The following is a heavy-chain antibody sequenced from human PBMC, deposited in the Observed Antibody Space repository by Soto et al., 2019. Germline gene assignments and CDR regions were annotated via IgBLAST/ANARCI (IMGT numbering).Heavy chain of an antibody. CDR2: IIPSYDRT. CDR3: ARDPTNDYGDDTFDY. CDR1: GDAFKRYA. D-gene: IGHD4-17*01. V-gene: IGHV1-69*06. J-gene: IGHJ4*02. Sequence: QVLLLQSGSEVKKAGSSVKVSCKASGDAFKRYAIHGVRQAPGQGLEYMGRIIPSYDRTKYAQKFQGRLTLTAVMYTSTVYMELSSLRSEDTAVYYCARDPTNDYGDDTFDYWGQGTKVIVSS.